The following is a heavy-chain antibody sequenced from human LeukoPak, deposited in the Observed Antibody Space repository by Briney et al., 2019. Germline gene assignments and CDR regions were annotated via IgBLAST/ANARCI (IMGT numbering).Heavy chain of an antibody. CDR3: ARGGSLGGSYY. CDR1: GYSISSGYY. V-gene: IGHV4-38-2*02. Sequence: SETLSLTCTVSGYSISSGYYWGWIRQPPGKGLEWIGSIYHSGSTYYNPSLKSRVTISVDTSKNQFSLKLSSVTAADTAVYYCARGGSLGGSYYWGQGTLVTVSS. CDR2: IYHSGST. J-gene: IGHJ4*02. D-gene: IGHD1-26*01.